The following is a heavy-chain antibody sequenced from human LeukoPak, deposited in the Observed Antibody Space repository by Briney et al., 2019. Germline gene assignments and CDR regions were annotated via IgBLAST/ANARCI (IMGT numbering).Heavy chain of an antibody. CDR3: ARRYTSSEIFDY. V-gene: IGHV5-51*01. CDR1: GYSFTNYW. J-gene: IGHJ4*02. CDR2: IYPGDSDT. D-gene: IGHD6-19*01. Sequence: GESLKISCKGSGYSFTNYWIGWVRQMSGKGLEWLGIIYPGDSDTRYNPSFEGQVTISADKSISTAYLQWSSLKASDTAMYYCARRYTSSEIFDYWGQGTLVTVSS.